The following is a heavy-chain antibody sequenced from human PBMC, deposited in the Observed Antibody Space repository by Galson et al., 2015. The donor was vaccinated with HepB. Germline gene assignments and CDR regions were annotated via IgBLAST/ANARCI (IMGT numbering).Heavy chain of an antibody. CDR3: AKDQSTTTVKYYFDY. CDR1: GFTFSSYG. V-gene: IGHV3-30*18. D-gene: IGHD4-17*01. Sequence: SLRLSCAASGFTFSSYGMHWVRQAPGKGLEWVAVISYDGSNKYYADSVKGRFTISRDNSKNTLYLQMNSLRAEDTAVYYCAKDQSTTTVKYYFDYWGQGTLVTVSS. CDR2: ISYDGSNK. J-gene: IGHJ4*02.